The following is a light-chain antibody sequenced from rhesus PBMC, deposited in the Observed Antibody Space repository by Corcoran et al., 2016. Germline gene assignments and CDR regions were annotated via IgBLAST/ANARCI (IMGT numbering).Light chain of an antibody. CDR3: QQHDNSPYS. CDR2: RAS. CDR1: QGISNW. Sequence: DIQMTQSPSSLSASVGDRVTITCRASQGISNWLAWYQQKPGKAPKLMIYRASNLETGVPSRFSGSGSGTDFTLTSSSLQPADIATYYCQQHDNSPYSFGQGTKVEIK. V-gene: IGKV1-69*01. J-gene: IGKJ2*01.